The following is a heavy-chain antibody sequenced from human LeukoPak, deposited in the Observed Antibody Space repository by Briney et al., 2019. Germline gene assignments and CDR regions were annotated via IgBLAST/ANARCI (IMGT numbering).Heavy chain of an antibody. V-gene: IGHV4-34*01. CDR1: GGSFSGYY. D-gene: IGHD3-3*01. CDR3: ARGDYDFWSGYFNWFDP. CDR2: INHSGST. Sequence: PSETLSLTCGVYGGSFSGYYWSWIRQPPGKGLEWTGEINHSGSTNYNPSLKSRVTISVDTSKNQFSLNLSSVTAADTAVYYCARGDYDFWSGYFNWFDPWGQGTLVTVSS. J-gene: IGHJ5*02.